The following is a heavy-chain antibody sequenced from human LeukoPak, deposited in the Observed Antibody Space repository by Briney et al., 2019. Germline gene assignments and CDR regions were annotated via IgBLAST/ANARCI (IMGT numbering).Heavy chain of an antibody. Sequence: PSQTLPLTCTVSGDSISSNSYYWNWIRPPAGKGLEWIGRVHTSGKTKYNPSLKSRVTVSVDMSQKKFSLKMTALTAADTAVYYCARGSGTSLDYWGQGTLVTVSS. CDR2: VHTSGKT. CDR1: GDSISSNSYY. CDR3: ARGSGTSLDY. J-gene: IGHJ4*02. V-gene: IGHV4-61*02. D-gene: IGHD1-1*01.